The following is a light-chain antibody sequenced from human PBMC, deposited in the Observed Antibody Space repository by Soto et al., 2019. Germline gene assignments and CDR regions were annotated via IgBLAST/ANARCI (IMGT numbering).Light chain of an antibody. CDR2: KAS. V-gene: IGKV1-5*03. Sequence: DIQRTQSPSTLSASVGDRVTIACRASENFKSSLAWYQQQPGKAHKLLIYKASSLQSWVPSRVSVSGSGTEFTLTISSQQADEFAPYYCQQDNSDPYTVDQGTRLESK. J-gene: IGKJ2*01. CDR3: QQDNSDPYT. CDR1: ENFKSS.